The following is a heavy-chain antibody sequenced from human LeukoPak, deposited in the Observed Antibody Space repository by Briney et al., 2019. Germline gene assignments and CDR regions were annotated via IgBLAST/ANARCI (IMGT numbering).Heavy chain of an antibody. Sequence: SETLSLTCAVYGGSFSGYYWSWIRQPPGKGLEWIGEINHSGSTNYNPSLKSRVTISVDTSKNQFSLKLSSVTAADTAVYYCARAYYYDSSGYFRGKYYYYYGMDVWGQGTTVTVSS. CDR1: GGSFSGYY. V-gene: IGHV4-34*01. CDR3: ARAYYYDSSGYFRGKYYYYYGMDV. J-gene: IGHJ6*02. D-gene: IGHD3-22*01. CDR2: INHSGST.